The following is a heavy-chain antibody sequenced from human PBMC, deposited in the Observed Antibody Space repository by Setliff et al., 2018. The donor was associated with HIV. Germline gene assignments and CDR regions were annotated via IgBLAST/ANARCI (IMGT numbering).Heavy chain of an antibody. CDR3: ARNFGLSPSGKYYYYYGMDI. CDR1: GYTFTGHY. Sequence: ASVKVSCKASGYTFTGHYLHWVRQAPGQGLEWPGWVNPNSVDAIYAQNFQGRVTMTRETSINAAYMELRGLRSEDTAVYYCARNFGLSPSGKYYYYYGMDIWGQGTTVTVSS. J-gene: IGHJ6*02. CDR2: VNPNSVDA. V-gene: IGHV1-2*02. D-gene: IGHD3-10*01.